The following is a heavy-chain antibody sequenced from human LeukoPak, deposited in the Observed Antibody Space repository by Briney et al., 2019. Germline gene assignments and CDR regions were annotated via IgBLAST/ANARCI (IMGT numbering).Heavy chain of an antibody. CDR3: AKGMSAVSSSFDY. J-gene: IGHJ4*02. Sequence: GGSLRLSCAVSGFTFSSYWMSWVRQAPGKGLEWVANIKEDGTEKYYQDSVKGRFTISRDNSKNTLYLQMNSLRAEDTAVYYCAKGMSAVSSSFDYWGQGTLVTVSS. CDR2: IKEDGTEK. D-gene: IGHD6-6*01. V-gene: IGHV3-7*03. CDR1: GFTFSSYW.